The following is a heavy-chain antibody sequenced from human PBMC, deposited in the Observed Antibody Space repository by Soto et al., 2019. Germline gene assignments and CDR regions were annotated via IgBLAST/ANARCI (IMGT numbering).Heavy chain of an antibody. D-gene: IGHD6-19*01. V-gene: IGHV6-1*01. CDR1: GDTVSSNSAT. Sequence: QLQQSGPGLVKPSQTLSLTCAISGDTVSSNSATWNWIRQSPSRGLEWLGRTYYRSQWYSDYALSVKRRITINPDTTKTQFSLHPNSVTPADTAVYYCARHEQREADPFDYWGQGTLVTVSS. CDR2: TYYRSQWYS. J-gene: IGHJ4*02. CDR3: ARHEQREADPFDY.